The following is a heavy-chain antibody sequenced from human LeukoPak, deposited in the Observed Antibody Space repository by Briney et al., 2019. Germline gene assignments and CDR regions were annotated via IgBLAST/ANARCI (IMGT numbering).Heavy chain of an antibody. D-gene: IGHD3-22*01. Sequence: SVQVSCKASGGTFSSYTISWVRQATGQGLEWMGRIIPILGIANYAQKFQGRVTITADKSTSTAYMELSSLRSEDTVVYYCARGIDSSGVDYWGQGTLVTVSS. CDR1: GGTFSSYT. V-gene: IGHV1-69*02. CDR3: ARGIDSSGVDY. CDR2: IIPILGIA. J-gene: IGHJ4*02.